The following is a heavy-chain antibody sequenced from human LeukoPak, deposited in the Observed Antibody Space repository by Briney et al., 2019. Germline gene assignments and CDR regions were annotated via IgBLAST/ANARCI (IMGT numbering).Heavy chain of an antibody. CDR2: INYSGST. D-gene: IGHD2-2*01. J-gene: IGHJ3*02. CDR1: GGSISSGNYY. V-gene: IGHV4-30-4*01. Sequence: PSETLSLTCTVSGGSISSGNYYWSWIRQPPGKGLECIGYINYSGSTYYNPSLKSRVTISVDTSKNQFSLKLSSVTAADTAVYYCARAHIEIVPAVVNLVGPTGGAFDIWGQGTTVTVSS. CDR3: ARAHIEIVPAVVNLVGPTGGAFDI.